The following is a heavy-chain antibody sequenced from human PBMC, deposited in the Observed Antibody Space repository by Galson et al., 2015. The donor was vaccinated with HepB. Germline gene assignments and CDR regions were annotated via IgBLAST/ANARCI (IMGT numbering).Heavy chain of an antibody. CDR3: ARDQRLRYYYYYIDV. V-gene: IGHV3-48*01. Sequence: SLRLSCAASGFTFSSSTMNWVRQAPGKGLEWISYISSSGSSIYYAGSVKGRFTISRDNAKNSLYLQMNSLRVEDTAAYYCARDQRLRYYYYYIDVWGKGTTVTVSS. CDR2: ISSSGSSI. D-gene: IGHD3-22*01. J-gene: IGHJ6*03. CDR1: GFTFSSST.